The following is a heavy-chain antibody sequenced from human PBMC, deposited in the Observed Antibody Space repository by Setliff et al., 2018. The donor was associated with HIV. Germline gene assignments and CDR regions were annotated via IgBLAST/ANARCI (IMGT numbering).Heavy chain of an antibody. CDR1: GFTFGDYY. J-gene: IGHJ4*02. V-gene: IGHV3-11*06. CDR3: TKDHLSGCAKGGLDSVFQSFDY. CDR2: ITNTGSST. D-gene: IGHD6-19*01. Sequence: GGSLRLSCAASGFTFGDYYLNWFRLAPGKGLEWISHITNTGSSTNYADSVKGRFPISRDNAKNSVYLQMNSLRVEDTAMYYCTKDHLSGCAKGGLDSVFQSFDYCGQGTLVTVSS.